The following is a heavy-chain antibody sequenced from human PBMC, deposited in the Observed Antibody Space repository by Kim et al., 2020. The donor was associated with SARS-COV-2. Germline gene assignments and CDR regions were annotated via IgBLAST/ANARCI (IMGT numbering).Heavy chain of an antibody. CDR2: ISSTSRNI. D-gene: IGHD2-21*01. Sequence: GGSLRLSCAASGFTFSIYSIDWVRRAPGKGLEWIIYISSTSRNIYYADSVKGRFTVSRDNAENSVYLQMDSLTDEETAIYYCARVGPRAYTVDYWGQGTPVTVSS. CDR3: ARVGPRAYTVDY. V-gene: IGHV3-48*02. J-gene: IGHJ4*02. CDR1: GFTFSIYS.